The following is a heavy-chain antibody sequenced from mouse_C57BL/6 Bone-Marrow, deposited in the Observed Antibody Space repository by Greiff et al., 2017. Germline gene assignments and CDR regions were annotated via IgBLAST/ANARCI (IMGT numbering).Heavy chain of an antibody. CDR2: ISSGGSYT. CDR1: GFTFSSYA. D-gene: IGHD2-1*01. Sequence: VKLMESGGGLVKPGGSLKLSCAASGFTFSSYAMSWVRQSPEKRLQWVAEISSGGSYTYYPDTVTGRFTISRDNAKNTLYLEMSSLRSEDTAMYYCAWVYGNFFAYWGQGTLVTVSA. J-gene: IGHJ3*01. CDR3: AWVYGNFFAY. V-gene: IGHV5-9-4*01.